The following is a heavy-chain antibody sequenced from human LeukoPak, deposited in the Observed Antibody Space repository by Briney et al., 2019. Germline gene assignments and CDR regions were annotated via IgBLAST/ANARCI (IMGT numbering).Heavy chain of an antibody. D-gene: IGHD2-2*01. CDR3: ARESLGYCSSTSCGMDV. J-gene: IGHJ6*02. CDR1: GYTFTGCY. CDR2: INPNSGGT. V-gene: IGHV1-2*06. Sequence: ASVKVSCKASGYTFTGCYMHWVRQAPGQGLEWMGRINPNSGGTNYAQKFQGRVTMTRDTSISTAYMELSRLRSDDTAVYYCARESLGYCSSTSCGMDVWGQGTTVTVSS.